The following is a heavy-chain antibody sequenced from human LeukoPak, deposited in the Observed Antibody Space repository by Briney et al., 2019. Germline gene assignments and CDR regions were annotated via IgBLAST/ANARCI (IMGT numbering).Heavy chain of an antibody. V-gene: IGHV1-69*13. CDR1: GGTFSSYA. Sequence: SVKVSCKASGGTFSSYAISWVRQAPGQGLEWMGGIIPIFGTANYAQKFQGRVTITADESTSTAYMELSSLRSEDTAVYYCAIVHTLVVAATQNYYYGMDVWGQGTTVTVSS. D-gene: IGHD2-15*01. J-gene: IGHJ6*02. CDR3: AIVHTLVVAATQNYYYGMDV. CDR2: IIPIFGTA.